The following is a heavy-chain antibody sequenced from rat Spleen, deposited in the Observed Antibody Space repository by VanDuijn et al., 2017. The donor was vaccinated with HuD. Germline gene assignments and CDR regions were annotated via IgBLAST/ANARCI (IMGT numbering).Heavy chain of an antibody. CDR3: VYVYYGYFDY. CDR1: GFTFSNYD. V-gene: IGHV5-20*01. D-gene: IGHD1-6*01. J-gene: IGHJ2*01. CDR2: ISYDGASS. Sequence: EVQLVESGGGVVQPGGSMKLSCAASGFTFSNYDMAWVRQAPTKGLEWVASISYDGASSSYRDSVKGRFTSSRDNAKSILYLQMDSLRSEDTATYYCVYVYYGYFDYWGQGVMVTVSS.